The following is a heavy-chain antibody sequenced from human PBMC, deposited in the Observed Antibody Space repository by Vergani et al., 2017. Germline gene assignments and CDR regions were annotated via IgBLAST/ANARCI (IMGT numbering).Heavy chain of an antibody. CDR3: AREPARYCSSTSCYGSNYYYMDV. V-gene: IGHV3-48*01. Sequence: EVQLVESGGGLVQPGRSLRLSCAASGFTFSSYSMNWVRQAPGKGLEWVSYISSSSSTIYYADSVKGRFTISRDNAKNSLYLQMNSLRAEDTAVYYCAREPARYCSSTSCYGSNYYYMDVWGKGTTVTVSS. CDR2: ISSSSSTI. CDR1: GFTFSSYS. J-gene: IGHJ6*03. D-gene: IGHD2-2*01.